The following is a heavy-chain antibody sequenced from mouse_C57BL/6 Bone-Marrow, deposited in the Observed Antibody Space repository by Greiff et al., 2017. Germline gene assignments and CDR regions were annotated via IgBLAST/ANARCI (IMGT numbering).Heavy chain of an antibody. CDR2: IDPSDSYT. Sequence: VQLQQPGAELVKPGASVKLSCKASGYTFTSYWMQWVKQRPGQGLEWIGEIDPSDSYTNYNQKFKGKATLTVDTSSSTAYMQLSSLTSEDSAVYCCAREELRLLWYFDVWGTGTTVTVSS. CDR1: GYTFTSYW. D-gene: IGHD2-12*01. CDR3: AREELRLLWYFDV. J-gene: IGHJ1*03. V-gene: IGHV1-50*01.